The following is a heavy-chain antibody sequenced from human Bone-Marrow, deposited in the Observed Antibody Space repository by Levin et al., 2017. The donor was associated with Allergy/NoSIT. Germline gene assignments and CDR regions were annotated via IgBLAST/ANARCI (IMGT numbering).Heavy chain of an antibody. V-gene: IGHV1-18*01. CDR1: GYTFTDYG. Sequence: GASVKVSCKASGYTFTDYGISWVRQAPGQGLEWMGWINVNSGNTNQVQKFQGRVTLTTDTSTNTAYMELRSLRSDDTAIYYWARGFDCWGQGTLVTVSS. J-gene: IGHJ4*02. CDR3: ARGFDC. CDR2: INVNSGNT.